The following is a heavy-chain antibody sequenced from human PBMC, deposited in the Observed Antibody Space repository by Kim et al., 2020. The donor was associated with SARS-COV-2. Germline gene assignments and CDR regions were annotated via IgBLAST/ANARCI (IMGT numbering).Heavy chain of an antibody. D-gene: IGHD2-15*01. V-gene: IGHV1-3*01. Sequence: ASVKVSCKTSGHTFTRDSIHWVRPAPGQRLEWMGGIDCGNGNTIYSQKFQGRVTFTTDTSASTAYMELSSLRSEDSAVYYCLGGYYFDYWGQGTLVTVSS. J-gene: IGHJ4*02. CDR2: IDCGNGNT. CDR1: GHTFTRDS. CDR3: LGGYYFDY.